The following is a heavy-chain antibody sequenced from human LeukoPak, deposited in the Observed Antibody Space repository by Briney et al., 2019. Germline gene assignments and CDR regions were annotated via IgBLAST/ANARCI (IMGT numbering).Heavy chain of an antibody. CDR1: GFTFSSYA. J-gene: IGHJ4*02. Sequence: GGSLRLSCAASGFTFSSYAMHWVRQAPGKGLEWVAVISYDAINKYYADSVKGRFTISRDNSENTLYLQMNSLRAEDTAVYYCAKGYCSSTSCLKTDWGQGALVTVSS. CDR2: ISYDAINK. CDR3: AKGYCSSTSCLKTD. V-gene: IGHV3-30*18. D-gene: IGHD2-2*01.